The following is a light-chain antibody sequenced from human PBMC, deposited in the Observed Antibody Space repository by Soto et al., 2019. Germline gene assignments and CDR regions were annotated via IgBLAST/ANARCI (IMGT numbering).Light chain of an antibody. CDR2: AAS. J-gene: IGKJ5*01. CDR3: QQRSNWST. Sequence: EIVLTQSPATLSLSPGERATLSCRASQSVSSYLAWYQQKPGQAPRLLIYAASNRATGIPARFSGSGSGTDFTLTISSLEPEDSAVYYCQQRSNWSTFGQGTRLEIK. V-gene: IGKV3-11*01. CDR1: QSVSSY.